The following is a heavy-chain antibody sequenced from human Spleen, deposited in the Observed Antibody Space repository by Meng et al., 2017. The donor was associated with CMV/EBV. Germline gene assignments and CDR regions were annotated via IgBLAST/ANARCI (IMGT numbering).Heavy chain of an antibody. CDR2: INPNSGGT. D-gene: IGHD2-2*01. CDR1: GYTFTGYY. CDR3: ARDYGCSSTSCYPYYYYGMDV. J-gene: IGHJ6*02. V-gene: IGHV1-2*02. Sequence: ASVKVSCKASGYTFTGYYMHWVRQAPGQGLEWMGWINPNSGGTNYAQKFQGRVTMTRDTSISTAYMELSRLRSDDTAVYYCARDYGCSSTSCYPYYYYGMDVWGQGTTVTVSS.